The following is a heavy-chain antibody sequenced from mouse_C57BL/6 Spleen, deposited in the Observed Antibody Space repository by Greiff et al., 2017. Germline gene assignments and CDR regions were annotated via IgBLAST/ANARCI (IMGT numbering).Heavy chain of an antibody. J-gene: IGHJ2*01. CDR3: ARGDYGSSSYYFDY. Sequence: QVQLQQPGAELVKPGASVKMSCKASGYTFTSYWITWVKQRPGQGLEWIGDIYPGSGSTNYNEKFKSKATLTVETSSSTAYMQLSSLTSEDSAVYYCARGDYGSSSYYFDYWGQGTTLTVSS. V-gene: IGHV1-55*01. CDR1: GYTFTSYW. CDR2: IYPGSGST. D-gene: IGHD1-1*01.